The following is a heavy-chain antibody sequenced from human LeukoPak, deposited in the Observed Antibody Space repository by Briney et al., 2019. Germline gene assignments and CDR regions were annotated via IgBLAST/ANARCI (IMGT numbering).Heavy chain of an antibody. Sequence: ASVKVSCKASGYTFTGYYMHWVRHAPGQGLEWMGRINPNSGGTNYAQKCQGRVTMTRDTSISTAYMELSRLRSDDTAVYYCARERTGDLVDYWGQGTLVTVSS. CDR3: ARERTGDLVDY. V-gene: IGHV1-2*06. J-gene: IGHJ4*02. CDR2: INPNSGGT. CDR1: GYTFTGYY. D-gene: IGHD7-27*01.